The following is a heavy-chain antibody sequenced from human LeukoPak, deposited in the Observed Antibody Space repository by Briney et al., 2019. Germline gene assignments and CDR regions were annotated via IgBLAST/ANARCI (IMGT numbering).Heavy chain of an antibody. D-gene: IGHD6-13*01. Sequence: PSETLSLTCTVSGGSISSSSYYWGWIRQPPGKGLEWIGSIYYSGSTYYNPSLKSRVTISVDTSKNQFSLKLSSVTAADTAVYYCAGLTTHLTSPSSWYVGSYYYYMDVWGKGTTVTVSS. CDR1: GGSISSSSYY. J-gene: IGHJ6*03. CDR2: IYYSGST. CDR3: AGLTTHLTSPSSWYVGSYYYYMDV. V-gene: IGHV4-39*01.